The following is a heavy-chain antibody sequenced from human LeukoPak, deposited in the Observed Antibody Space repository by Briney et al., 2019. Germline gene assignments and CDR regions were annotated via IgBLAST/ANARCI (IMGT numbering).Heavy chain of an antibody. CDR2: IIPSVQSGSE. J-gene: IGHJ4*02. V-gene: IGHV1-69*06. CDR3: ARGLQDSSGPDY. Sequence: ASVKVSCKPSGDTLNTYPITWVRQAPGQGLEWLGGIIPSVQSGSEHYAQKFQGRVTITADKSTSTAYMELSSLRSEDTAVYYCARGLQDSSGPDYWGQGTLVTVSS. D-gene: IGHD3-22*01. CDR1: GDTLNTYP.